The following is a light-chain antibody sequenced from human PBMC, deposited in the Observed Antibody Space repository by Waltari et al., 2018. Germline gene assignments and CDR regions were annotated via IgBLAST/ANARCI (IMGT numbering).Light chain of an antibody. CDR3: CSYAGSSFVV. Sequence: QSALTQPRSVSGSPGQSVTISCTGTSSDVGGYNYVSWYQQHPGKAPKLMIYDVSKRPSGVPDRFSCSKSGNTASLTISGLQAEDEADYYCCSYAGSSFVVFGGGTKLTVL. J-gene: IGLJ2*01. V-gene: IGLV2-11*01. CDR1: SSDVGGYNY. CDR2: DVS.